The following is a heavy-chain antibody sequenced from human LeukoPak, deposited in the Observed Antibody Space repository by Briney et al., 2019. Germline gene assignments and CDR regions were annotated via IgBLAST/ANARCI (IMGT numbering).Heavy chain of an antibody. D-gene: IGHD6-6*01. CDR3: ARSRASSSSGRGRHNWFDP. CDR2: INPNSGGT. CDR1: GYTLTGYY. J-gene: IGHJ5*02. Sequence: ASVKVSCKASGYTLTGYYMHWVRQAPGQGLEWMGWINPNSGGTNYAQKFRGRVTMTRDTSISTAYMELSRLRSDDTAVYYCARSRASSSSGRGRHNWFDPWGQGTLVTVSS. V-gene: IGHV1-2*02.